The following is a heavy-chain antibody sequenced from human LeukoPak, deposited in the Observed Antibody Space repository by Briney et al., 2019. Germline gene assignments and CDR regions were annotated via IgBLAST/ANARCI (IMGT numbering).Heavy chain of an antibody. V-gene: IGHV3-7*03. J-gene: IGHJ4*02. CDR1: GFTISSYW. CDR2: IKQDGSKE. CDR3: ATNLLWFGELSFY. Sequence: GGSLRLSCAASGFTISSYWMSWVRQAPGKGLEWVADIKQDGSKEYYLDSVKGRFTISRDNSKNTLFLRMNSLRAADTAVYYCATNLLWFGELSFYWGQGTLVTVSS. D-gene: IGHD3-10*01.